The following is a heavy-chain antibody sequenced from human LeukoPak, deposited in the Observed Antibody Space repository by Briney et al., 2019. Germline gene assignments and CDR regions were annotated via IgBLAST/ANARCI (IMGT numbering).Heavy chain of an antibody. V-gene: IGHV3-21*01. CDR3: AREPPRSPGSSTIGAFDI. D-gene: IGHD6-6*01. CDR1: GFTLSSYC. Sequence: GGSLRLSCAASGFTLSSYCMNWVRQAQGKGLEWVASIISSSSYIYYADSVKGRFTISRDNAKNSLYLQMNSLRAEDTAVYYCAREPPRSPGSSTIGAFDIWGQGTMVTVSS. J-gene: IGHJ3*02. CDR2: IISSSSYI.